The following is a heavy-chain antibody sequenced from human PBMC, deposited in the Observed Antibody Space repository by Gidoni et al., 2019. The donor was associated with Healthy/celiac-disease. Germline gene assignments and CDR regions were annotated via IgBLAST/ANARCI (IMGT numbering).Heavy chain of an antibody. Sequence: QVQLVQSGAEVKKPGASVKVSCNASGYTFTSSDINWVRQATGQGLEWMGWMNPNSGNTGYAQKCQGRVTMTRNTSISTAYMELSSLRSEDTAVYYCARRAGDYYDSSDAFDIWGQGTMVTVSS. CDR3: ARRAGDYYDSSDAFDI. CDR1: GYTFTSSD. V-gene: IGHV1-8*01. D-gene: IGHD3-22*01. CDR2: MNPNSGNT. J-gene: IGHJ3*02.